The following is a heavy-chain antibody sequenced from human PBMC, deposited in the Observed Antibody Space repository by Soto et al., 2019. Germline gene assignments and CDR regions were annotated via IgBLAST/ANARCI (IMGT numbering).Heavy chain of an antibody. CDR1: GYTFTSYG. J-gene: IGHJ6*03. CDR2: ISAYNGNT. V-gene: IGHV1-18*01. CDR3: ARVRVTQYYYYYYMDV. Sequence: QVQLVQSGAEVQKPGASVKVSCKASGYTFTSYGISWVRQAPGQGLEWMGWISAYNGNTNYAPKLQGRVTITTDTSTSTAYMELRSLRSDDTAVYYCARVRVTQYYYYYYMDVWGKGTTVTVSS.